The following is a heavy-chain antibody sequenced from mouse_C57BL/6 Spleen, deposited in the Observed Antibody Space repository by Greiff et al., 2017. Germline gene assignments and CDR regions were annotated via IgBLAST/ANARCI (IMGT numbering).Heavy chain of an antibody. CDR3: ASDYGSRAQFAY. CDR1: GYTFTDYY. V-gene: IGHV1-19*01. D-gene: IGHD1-1*01. CDR2: INPYNGGT. Sequence: VQLQQSGPVLVKPGASVKMSCKASGYTFTDYYMNWVKQSHGKSLEWIGVINPYNGGTSYNQKFKGKATLTVDKSSSTAYMELNSLTSEASAVYYCASDYGSRAQFAYWGQGTLVTVSA. J-gene: IGHJ3*01.